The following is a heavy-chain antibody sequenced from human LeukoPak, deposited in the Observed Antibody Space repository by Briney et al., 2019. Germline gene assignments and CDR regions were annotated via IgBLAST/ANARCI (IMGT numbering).Heavy chain of an antibody. CDR3: AKTYYYDSSGPTD. D-gene: IGHD3-22*01. CDR1: GFTFSSYA. CDR2: ISYDGSNK. Sequence: GGSLRLPCAASGFTFSSYAMHWVRQAPGKGLEWVAVISYDGSNKYYADSVKGRFTISRDNSKNTLYLQMNSLRAEDTAVYYCAKTYYYDSSGPTDWGQGTLVTVSS. V-gene: IGHV3-30-3*02. J-gene: IGHJ4*02.